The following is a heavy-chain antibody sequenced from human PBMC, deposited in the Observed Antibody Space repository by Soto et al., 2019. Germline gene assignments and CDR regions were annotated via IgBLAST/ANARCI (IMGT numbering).Heavy chain of an antibody. CDR1: GFSLNTRAVG. CDR3: AHIDHLGGFDI. J-gene: IGHJ3*02. V-gene: IGHV2-5*01. D-gene: IGHD2-15*01. Sequence: QITLKESGPTMVKPTQTLTLTCTFSGFSLNTRAVGVCWISQPPGGALEWLALINWNDDERYCPSLKDRLTITKDTSKNHVVLTMTNIDPVDTATYYCAHIDHLGGFDIWGQGTSVTVSS. CDR2: INWNDDE.